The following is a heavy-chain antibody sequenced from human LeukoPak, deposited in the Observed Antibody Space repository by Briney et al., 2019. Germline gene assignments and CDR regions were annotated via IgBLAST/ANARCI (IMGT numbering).Heavy chain of an antibody. Sequence: PSETLSLTCTVSGGSISSSSYYWGWIRQPPGKGLEWIGSIYYSGSTYYNPSLKSRVTIPVDTSKNQFSLKLSSVTAADTAVYYCARGGGYASPIGYWGQGALVTVSS. V-gene: IGHV4-39*01. D-gene: IGHD5-12*01. CDR1: GGSISSSSYY. CDR3: ARGGGYASPIGY. CDR2: IYYSGST. J-gene: IGHJ4*02.